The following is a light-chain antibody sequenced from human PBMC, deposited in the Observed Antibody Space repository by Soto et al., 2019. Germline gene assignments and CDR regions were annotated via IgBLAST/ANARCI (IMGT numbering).Light chain of an antibody. V-gene: IGLV2-23*01. CDR2: EGS. Sequence: QSVLTQPASVSGSPGQSITISCTGTSSDVGSYNLVSWYQHHPGKAPKLMIYEGSKRPSGVSNRFSGSKSGNTASLTISGLQAEDEADYFCCSYAGSNTFVFGTGTKGTVL. CDR1: SSDVGSYNL. J-gene: IGLJ1*01. CDR3: CSYAGSNTFV.